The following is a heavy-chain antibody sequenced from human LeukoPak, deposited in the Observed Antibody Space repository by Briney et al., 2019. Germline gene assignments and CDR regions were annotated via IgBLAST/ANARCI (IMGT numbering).Heavy chain of an antibody. CDR3: AIDYGDYPDY. D-gene: IGHD4-17*01. V-gene: IGHV4-39*01. CDR1: GAFIDTTSYY. Sequence: SETLSLTCAVSGAFIDTTSYYCGWIRQPPGKGLEWIGSIYYSGDTLYNPSLKSRVTISADTSKNQSSLKLSSVTAADTAVYYCAIDYGDYPDYWGQGTLVSVSS. CDR2: IYYSGDT. J-gene: IGHJ4*02.